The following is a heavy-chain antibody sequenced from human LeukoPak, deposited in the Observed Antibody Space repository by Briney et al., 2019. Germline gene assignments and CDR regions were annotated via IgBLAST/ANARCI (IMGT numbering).Heavy chain of an antibody. CDR3: ARVGLDRRGYSGYEAFDY. V-gene: IGHV3-20*04. Sequence: GGSLRLSCAASGFRFDDYGMSWVRQVPGKGLEWVSSISPNGGGTGDADSVKGRFTISRDNAKNSLFLQMNSLRAEDTALYYCARVGLDRRGYSGYEAFDYWGQGTLVTVSS. CDR2: ISPNGGGT. CDR1: GFRFDDYG. J-gene: IGHJ4*02. D-gene: IGHD5-12*01.